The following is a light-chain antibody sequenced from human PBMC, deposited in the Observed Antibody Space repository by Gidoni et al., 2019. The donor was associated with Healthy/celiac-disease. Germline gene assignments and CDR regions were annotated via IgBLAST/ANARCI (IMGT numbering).Light chain of an antibody. CDR3: QQSYSTPRDT. CDR2: AAS. V-gene: IGKV1-39*01. J-gene: IGKJ5*01. Sequence: DIQMTQSTSSLSASVGDRVNITCRASQSISSYLNWYQQKPGKAPKLLIYAASSLQSGVPSRFSGSASGTDFTLTISSLQPEDFATYYCQQSYSTPRDTFGQGTRLEIK. CDR1: QSISSY.